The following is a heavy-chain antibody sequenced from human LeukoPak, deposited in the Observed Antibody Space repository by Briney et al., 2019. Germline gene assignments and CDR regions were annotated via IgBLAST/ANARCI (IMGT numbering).Heavy chain of an antibody. Sequence: ASVRVSCKASGYTFTNYYMHRVRQAPGHGLEWMGWINPNRGDTNYAQKFQGRVTMTRDTSISTAFMELSRLKSDDTAVYYCARRYCSSTSCYYFDYWGQGTLVTVSS. J-gene: IGHJ4*02. V-gene: IGHV1-2*02. D-gene: IGHD2-2*01. CDR1: GYTFTNYY. CDR3: ARRYCSSTSCYYFDY. CDR2: INPNRGDT.